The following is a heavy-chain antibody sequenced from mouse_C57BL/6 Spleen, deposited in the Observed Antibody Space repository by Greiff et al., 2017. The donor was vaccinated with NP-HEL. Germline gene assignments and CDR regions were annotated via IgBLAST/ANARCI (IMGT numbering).Heavy chain of an antibody. D-gene: IGHD2-1*01. CDR2: IDPSDSET. CDR1: GYTFTSYW. J-gene: IGHJ1*03. CDR3: ARWAYGNYWYFDV. Sequence: VQLQQSGAELVRPGSSVKLSCKASGYTFTSYWMHWVKQRPIQGLEWIGNIDPSDSETHYNQKFKDKATLTVDKSSSTAYMQLSSLTSEDSAVYYCARWAYGNYWYFDVLGTGTTVTVSS. V-gene: IGHV1-52*01.